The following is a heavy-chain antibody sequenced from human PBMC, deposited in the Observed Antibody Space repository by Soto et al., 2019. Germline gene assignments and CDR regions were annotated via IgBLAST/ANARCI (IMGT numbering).Heavy chain of an antibody. Sequence: SVKVSCKASGGTFSSYAISWVRQAPGQGLEWMGGIIPIFGTANYAQKFQGRVTITADESTSTAYMELSSLRSEDTAVYYCAREATEVVVAATPHSFDIWGQGTMVTV. J-gene: IGHJ3*02. V-gene: IGHV1-69*13. CDR1: GGTFSSYA. D-gene: IGHD2-15*01. CDR2: IIPIFGTA. CDR3: AREATEVVVAATPHSFDI.